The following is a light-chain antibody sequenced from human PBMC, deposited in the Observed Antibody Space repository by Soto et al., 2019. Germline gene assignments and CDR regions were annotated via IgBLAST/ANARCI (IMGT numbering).Light chain of an antibody. CDR3: QQSYSTPLT. CDR2: AAS. CDR1: QSISSY. Sequence: DIQMTQSPSSLSASGGDRVTITCRASQSISSYLNWYQQKPGKAPKLLIYAASSLQSGVPSRISGSGSGTDFTLTISSLQPEDFATYYCQQSYSTPLTFGPGTKVDIK. J-gene: IGKJ3*01. V-gene: IGKV1-39*01.